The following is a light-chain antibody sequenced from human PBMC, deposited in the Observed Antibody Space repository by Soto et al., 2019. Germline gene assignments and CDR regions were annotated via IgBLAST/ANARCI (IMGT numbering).Light chain of an antibody. Sequence: QSALTQPRAVSGSPGQSVTISCSGTSSDVGGYNYVSWYQQYAGKAPKLMIYDVSKRPSGVPDRFSGSKSGNTASLTITGLQAEDEADYYCCSYAGRYTYVFGNGTKVTVL. CDR2: DVS. CDR3: CSYAGRYTYV. J-gene: IGLJ1*01. V-gene: IGLV2-11*01. CDR1: SSDVGGYNY.